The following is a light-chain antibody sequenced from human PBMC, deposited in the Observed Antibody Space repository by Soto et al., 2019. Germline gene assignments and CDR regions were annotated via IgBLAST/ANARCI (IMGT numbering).Light chain of an antibody. CDR2: GAS. V-gene: IGKV3D-15*01. CDR3: QEYNIWPRA. CDR1: QSVSSN. Sequence: EIVMTQSPATLSVSPGERATLSCRASQSVSSNLAWYQQKPGQAPRLLIYGASNSATGTPARFSGSGTGPAFNLTISSVQSEEFEIYYFQEYNIWPRAFGQGTKVYI. J-gene: IGKJ1*01.